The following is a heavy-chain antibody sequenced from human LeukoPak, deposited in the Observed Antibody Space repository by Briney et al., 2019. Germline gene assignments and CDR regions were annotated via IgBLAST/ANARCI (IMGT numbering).Heavy chain of an antibody. D-gene: IGHD1-26*01. CDR3: ARDEVGGSYDY. CDR2: IYYSGST. CDR1: GGSISSYY. Sequence: SSVTLSLTCTVSGGSISSYYWSWIRQPPGKGLEWIGYIYYSGSTNYNPSLKSRVTISLDTSKNQFSLKLSSVTAADTAVYYCARDEVGGSYDYWGQGTLVTVSS. J-gene: IGHJ4*02. V-gene: IGHV4-59*01.